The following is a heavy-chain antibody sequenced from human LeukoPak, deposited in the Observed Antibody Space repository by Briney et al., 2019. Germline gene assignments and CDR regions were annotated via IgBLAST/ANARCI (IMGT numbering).Heavy chain of an antibody. J-gene: IGHJ4*02. CDR2: ISSSSSYI. Sequence: GGSLRLSCAASGFTFSSYSMNWVRQAPGKGLEWVSSISSSSSYIYYPDSVKGRFTISRGNAKNSLYLKMNSLRAEDTAVYYCARRRDGYNSDDYWGQGTLVTVSS. D-gene: IGHD5-24*01. V-gene: IGHV3-21*01. CDR1: GFTFSSYS. CDR3: ARRRDGYNSDDY.